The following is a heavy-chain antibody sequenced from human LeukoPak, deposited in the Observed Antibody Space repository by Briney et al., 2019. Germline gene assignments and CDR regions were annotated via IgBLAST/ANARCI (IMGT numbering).Heavy chain of an antibody. Sequence: PGGSWRFSCEPSGFTLGDFAMTWFPQAQGRERGLVSGFNWNGGSIAYADSVKGRFTVSRDNAKNSLYLQMNSLRAEDTAFYHCARRSNRYSYGSNFDYWGQGTLVTVSS. CDR2: FNWNGGSI. CDR1: GFTLGDFA. D-gene: IGHD5-18*01. V-gene: IGHV3-20*01. CDR3: ARRSNRYSYGSNFDY. J-gene: IGHJ4*02.